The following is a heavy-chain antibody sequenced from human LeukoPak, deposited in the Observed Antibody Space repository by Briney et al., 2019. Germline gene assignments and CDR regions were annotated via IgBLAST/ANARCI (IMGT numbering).Heavy chain of an antibody. J-gene: IGHJ3*02. CDR1: GFTFSYHN. V-gene: IGHV3-21*01. Sequence: GSLRLSCAASGFTFSYHNMNWVRQAPGKGLEWVSSISSFSNYIYYADSMKGRFTISRDNAKNSLYLQMNSLRAEDTAVYYCARDKKGGDAFDIWGQGTMVTVSS. CDR3: ARDKKGGDAFDI. D-gene: IGHD6-25*01. CDR2: ISSFSNYI.